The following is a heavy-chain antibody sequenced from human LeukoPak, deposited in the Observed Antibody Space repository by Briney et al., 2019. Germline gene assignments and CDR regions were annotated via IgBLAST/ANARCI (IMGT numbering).Heavy chain of an antibody. CDR1: GGSISSGSYY. CDR3: ARARKISGWDNPDY. J-gene: IGHJ4*02. CDR2: IYTSGST. D-gene: IGHD6-19*01. V-gene: IGHV4-61*02. Sequence: TLSLTCTVSGGSISSGSYYWSWIRQLAGKGLEWIGRIYTSGSTNYNPSLKSRVTISVDTSKNQFSLKLSSVTAADTAVYYCARARKISGWDNPDYWGQGTLVTVSS.